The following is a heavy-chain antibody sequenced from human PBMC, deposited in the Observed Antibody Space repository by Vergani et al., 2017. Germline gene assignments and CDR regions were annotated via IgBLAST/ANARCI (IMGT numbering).Heavy chain of an antibody. J-gene: IGHJ6*03. CDR3: ARAPVGTGYCSSTSCYTNYYYMDV. CDR1: GGTFSSYA. Sequence: QVQLLQSGAEVKKPGSSVKVSCKASGGTFSSYAISWVRQAPGQGLEWMGGIIPIFGTANYAQKFQGRVTITADESTSTAYMELSSLRSEDTAVYYCARAPVGTGYCSSTSCYTNYYYMDVWGKGTTVTVSS. CDR2: IIPIFGTA. V-gene: IGHV1-69*01. D-gene: IGHD2-2*02.